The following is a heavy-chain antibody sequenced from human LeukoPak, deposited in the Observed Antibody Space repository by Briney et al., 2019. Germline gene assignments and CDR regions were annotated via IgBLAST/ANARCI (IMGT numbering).Heavy chain of an antibody. V-gene: IGHV1-18*01. CDR2: ISAYNGNT. CDR3: ARDRRITIFGVVITGDFAFDI. J-gene: IGHJ3*02. D-gene: IGHD3-3*01. CDR1: GYTFTSYG. Sequence: ASVKVSCKASGYTFTSYGISWVRQAPGQGLEWMGWISAYNGNTNYAQKLQGRVTMTTDTSTSTAYMELRSLRSDDTAVYYCARDRRITIFGVVITGDFAFDIWGQGTMDTVSS.